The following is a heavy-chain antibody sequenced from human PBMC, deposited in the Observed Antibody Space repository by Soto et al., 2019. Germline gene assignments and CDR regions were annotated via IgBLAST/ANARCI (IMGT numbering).Heavy chain of an antibody. CDR2: INHSGST. D-gene: IGHD1-26*01. Sequence: SETLSLTCAVYGGSFSGYYWSWIRQPPGKGLEWIGEINHSGSTNYNPSLKSRVTISVDTSKNQFSLKLSSVTAADTAVYYCARGWSYPSSCYFDYWGQGTLVTVSS. CDR1: GGSFSGYY. CDR3: ARGWSYPSSCYFDY. V-gene: IGHV4-34*01. J-gene: IGHJ4*02.